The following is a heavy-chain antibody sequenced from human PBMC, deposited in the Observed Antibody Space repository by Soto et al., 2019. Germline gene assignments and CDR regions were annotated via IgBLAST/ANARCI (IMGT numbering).Heavy chain of an antibody. D-gene: IGHD6-19*01. Sequence: PSETLSLTCSVSGYSIRSGSYWGWIRQPPGKGPEWIASIYHGGTTFYNPSLKSRVTLSVDTSNNQFSLKLTSVTAADTAVYYCARVHVMVVAGSTFDYWGHGTLVTVSS. V-gene: IGHV4-38-2*02. CDR3: ARVHVMVVAGSTFDY. CDR2: IYHGGTT. CDR1: GYSIRSGSY. J-gene: IGHJ4*01.